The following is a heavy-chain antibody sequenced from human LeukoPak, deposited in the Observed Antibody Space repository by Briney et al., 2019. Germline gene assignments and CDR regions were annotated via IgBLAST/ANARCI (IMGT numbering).Heavy chain of an antibody. Sequence: SETLSLTCTVSGGSLSSSGYYWGWIRQPPGKGLEWIGSIYYSGSTYYNPSLKSRLTISVDTSKNQFSLKLSAVTTADTAVYYCARGAILTAYYSFDYWGQGTLVTVSS. D-gene: IGHD3-9*01. CDR1: GGSLSSSGYY. CDR3: ARGAILTAYYSFDY. V-gene: IGHV4-39*07. CDR2: IYYSGST. J-gene: IGHJ4*02.